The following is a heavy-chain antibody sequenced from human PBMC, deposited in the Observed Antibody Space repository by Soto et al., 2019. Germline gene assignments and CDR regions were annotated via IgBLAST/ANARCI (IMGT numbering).Heavy chain of an antibody. Sequence: AGRALRLSFAASGFTLSSYGMHRVRQAPGKGLEWVEVISYDGSNKYYADSVKGRFTISRDNSKNTLYLQMNSLRAEDTAVYYCAKDWADYYDSSGYNAFDICGQGTMVTVSS. CDR1: GFTLSSYG. V-gene: IGHV3-30*18. CDR2: ISYDGSNK. CDR3: AKDWADYYDSSGYNAFDI. J-gene: IGHJ3*02. D-gene: IGHD3-22*01.